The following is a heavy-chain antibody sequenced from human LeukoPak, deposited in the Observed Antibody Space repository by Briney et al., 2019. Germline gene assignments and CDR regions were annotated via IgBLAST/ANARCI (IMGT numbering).Heavy chain of an antibody. Sequence: GASVKVSCKASGYTFTSYGISWVRQAPGQGLEWMGCISAYNGNTNYAQKLQGRVTMTTDTSTSTAYMELRSLRSDDTAVYYCARDMRPRGAVAGTRGIDYWGQGTLVTVSS. CDR1: GYTFTSYG. V-gene: IGHV1-18*01. J-gene: IGHJ4*02. CDR2: ISAYNGNT. CDR3: ARDMRPRGAVAGTRGIDY. D-gene: IGHD6-19*01.